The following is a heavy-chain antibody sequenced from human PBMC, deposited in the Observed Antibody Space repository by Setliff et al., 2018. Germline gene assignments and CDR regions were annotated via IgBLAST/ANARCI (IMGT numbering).Heavy chain of an antibody. J-gene: IGHJ4*02. CDR2: ISYGGTT. Sequence: GGSLRLSCVGSGFNFRNYEMNWVRRAPGKGLEWISYISYGGTTFYADSVKGRFTSSRDDARNSVFLHMNSLTVEDTGVYYCARGPLAPFEHWGQGSLVTVS. CDR3: ARGPLAPFEH. D-gene: IGHD6-13*01. CDR1: GFNFRNYE. V-gene: IGHV3-48*03.